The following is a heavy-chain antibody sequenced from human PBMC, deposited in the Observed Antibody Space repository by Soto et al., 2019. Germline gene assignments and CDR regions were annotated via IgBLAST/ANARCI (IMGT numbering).Heavy chain of an antibody. CDR1: GDSVSSNSAA. Sequence: PSQTLSLTCAISGDSVSSNSAAWNWIRQSPSRGLEWLGRTYYRSKWYNDYAVSVKSRITINPDTSKNQFSLQLNSVTPEDTAVYYCATSGYETSLGYYYGMDVWGQGTTVTVSS. V-gene: IGHV6-1*01. D-gene: IGHD5-12*01. CDR3: ATSGYETSLGYYYGMDV. CDR2: TYYRSKWYN. J-gene: IGHJ6*02.